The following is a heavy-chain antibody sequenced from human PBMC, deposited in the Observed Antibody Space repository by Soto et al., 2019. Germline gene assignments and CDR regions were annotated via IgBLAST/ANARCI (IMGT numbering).Heavy chain of an antibody. J-gene: IGHJ4*02. V-gene: IGHV3-30*03. CDR2: ISRDGGTK. CDR3: TGDVASGY. Sequence: QVQLVESGGGVVQPGRSLRLSCAVSGFTVSTYGMHWVRQAPGKGLEWVAVISRDGGTKYYADSVKGRFTISRDNSRNTLFLEMNSLRGDDMAVYYGTGDVASGYWGQGTLVTVSS. CDR1: GFTVSTYG. D-gene: IGHD2-8*02.